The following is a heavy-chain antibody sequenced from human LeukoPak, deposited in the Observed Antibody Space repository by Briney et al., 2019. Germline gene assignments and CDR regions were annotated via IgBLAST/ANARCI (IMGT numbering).Heavy chain of an antibody. CDR1: GFTFSDYG. J-gene: IGHJ4*02. V-gene: IGHV3-33*01. D-gene: IGHD6-13*01. Sequence: GGSLRLSCAASGFTFSDYGMHWIRQAPGKGLEWVAFVLPDRNKFYVDSVKGRFAISRDDSKNTVDLEMNNLRDEDTAVYYCVRDGDSGSWNLDYWGQGGLVTVSS. CDR2: VLPDRNK. CDR3: VRDGDSGSWNLDY.